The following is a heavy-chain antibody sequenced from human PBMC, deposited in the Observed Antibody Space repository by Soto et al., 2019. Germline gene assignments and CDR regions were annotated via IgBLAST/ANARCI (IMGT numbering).Heavy chain of an antibody. CDR2: ISYDGSNK. CDR3: AKDGARSRDYVWGSYRYTFDY. CDR1: GFTFSSYG. Sequence: PGGSLRLSCAASGFTFSSYGMHWVRQAPGKGLEWVAVISYDGSNKYYADSVKGRFTISRDNSKNTLYLQMNSLRAEDTAVYYCAKDGARSRDYVWGSYRYTFDYWGQGTLVTVSS. D-gene: IGHD3-16*02. J-gene: IGHJ4*02. V-gene: IGHV3-30*18.